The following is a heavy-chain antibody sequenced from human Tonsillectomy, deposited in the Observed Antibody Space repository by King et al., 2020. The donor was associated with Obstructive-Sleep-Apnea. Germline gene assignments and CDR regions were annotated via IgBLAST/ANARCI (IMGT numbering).Heavy chain of an antibody. V-gene: IGHV4-31*03. CDR1: RGSISSGGSY. Sequence: VQLVESGPGLVKPSQTLSLTCTVSRGSISSGGSYWSWIRQHPGTGLEWIGYIYYTGSTDYNPSLKSRVTISVDTSKNQFSLKLSSVTAADTAVYYCASLRYFDWLLGSWGQGTLVTVSS. CDR2: IYYTGST. D-gene: IGHD3-9*01. CDR3: ASLRYFDWLLGS. J-gene: IGHJ5*02.